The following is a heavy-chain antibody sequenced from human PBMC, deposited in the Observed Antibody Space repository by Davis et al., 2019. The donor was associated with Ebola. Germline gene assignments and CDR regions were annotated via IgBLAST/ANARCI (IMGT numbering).Heavy chain of an antibody. D-gene: IGHD1-26*01. CDR1: GFTFSNYV. Sequence: GGSLRLSCAASGFTFSNYVMSWVRQAPGKGLEWVSTLGTSADTYYADSVKGRFTISRDNSKNTLYLQMNGLRVEDTAIYYCAKDTSNIWFDIWGQGTNVTVSS. CDR3: AKDTSNIWFDI. CDR2: LGTSADT. V-gene: IGHV3-23*01. J-gene: IGHJ3*02.